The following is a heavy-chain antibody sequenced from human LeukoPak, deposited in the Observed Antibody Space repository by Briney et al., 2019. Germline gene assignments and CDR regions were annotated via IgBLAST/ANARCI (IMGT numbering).Heavy chain of an antibody. CDR1: GGSFSSSSYY. CDR3: ARDLSMADLGWFDP. J-gene: IGHJ5*02. D-gene: IGHD2-8*01. V-gene: IGHV4-39*07. CDR2: IYYSGST. Sequence: PSETLSLTCTVSGGSFSSSSYYWGWIRQPPGKGLEWIGSIYYSGSTYYNPSLKSRVTTSVDTSKNQFSLKLSSVTAADTAVYYCARDLSMADLGWFDPWGQGTLVTVSS.